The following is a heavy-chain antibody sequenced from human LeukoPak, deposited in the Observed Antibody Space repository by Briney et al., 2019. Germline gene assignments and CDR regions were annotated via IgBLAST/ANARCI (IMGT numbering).Heavy chain of an antibody. CDR2: ISSSSSTI. D-gene: IGHD1-1*01. CDR1: GFTLSSYS. CDR3: AKGGTALLDI. J-gene: IGHJ3*02. V-gene: IGHV3-48*02. Sequence: GGSLRLSCAASGFTLSSYSMNWVRQAPGKGLEWVSYISSSSSTIYYADSVKGRFTISRDNAKKSLYLQMNSLRDEDTAVYYCAKGGTALLDIWGQGTMVTVSS.